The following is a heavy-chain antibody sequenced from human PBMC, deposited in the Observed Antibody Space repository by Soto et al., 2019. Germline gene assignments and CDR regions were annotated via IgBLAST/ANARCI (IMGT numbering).Heavy chain of an antibody. CDR1: GFTFSSYG. Sequence: LRLSCAASGFTFSSYGMHWVRQAPGKGLEWVAVISYDGSNKYYADSVKGRFTISRDNSKNTLYLQMNSLRAEDTAVYYCAKDPGSAYYYDSSGYYTSWYYYGMDVWGQGTTVTVSS. D-gene: IGHD3-22*01. V-gene: IGHV3-30*18. CDR3: AKDPGSAYYYDSSGYYTSWYYYGMDV. J-gene: IGHJ6*02. CDR2: ISYDGSNK.